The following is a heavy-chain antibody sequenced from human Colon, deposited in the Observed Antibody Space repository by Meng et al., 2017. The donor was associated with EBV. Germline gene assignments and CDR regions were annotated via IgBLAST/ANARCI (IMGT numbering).Heavy chain of an antibody. CDR3: ARFYPPDQWLLTSDTSEY. CDR2: INHSGST. J-gene: IGHJ4*02. D-gene: IGHD6-19*01. Sequence: QGQLQQWGAGLCKPSGTLSLTCAFYGGSFSGHYWTWIRQPPGKGLEWIGEINHSGSTNYNPSLKSRVTISTDTSKNQFSLKVKSVTAADTAVYFCARFYPPDQWLLTSDTSEYWGQGTLVTVSS. V-gene: IGHV4-34*01. CDR1: GGSFSGHY.